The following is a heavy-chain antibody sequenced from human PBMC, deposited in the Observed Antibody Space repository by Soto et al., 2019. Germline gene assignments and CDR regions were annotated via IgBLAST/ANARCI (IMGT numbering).Heavy chain of an antibody. CDR1: GYTFTSYS. CDR3: ARDRVGNDY. CDR2: INGGNGDT. Sequence: QVQLVQSGAEVQKPGASVKLSCKASGYTFTSYSMHLVRQAPGQSLEWLGWINGGNGDTRYPQKFQGRVTVTRDTSASTVYMELSSLNSEDTAVYYCARDRVGNDYWGQGPQVTVSS. V-gene: IGHV1-3*01. J-gene: IGHJ4*02.